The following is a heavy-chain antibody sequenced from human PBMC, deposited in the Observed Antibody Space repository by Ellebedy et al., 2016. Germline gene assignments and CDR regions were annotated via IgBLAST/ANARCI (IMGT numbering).Heavy chain of an antibody. CDR2: IIPIFGTA. CDR1: GGTFSSYA. CDR3: AREPHRGSAVDDAFDI. J-gene: IGHJ3*02. D-gene: IGHD2-15*01. V-gene: IGHV1-69*13. Sequence: SVKVSCXASGGTFSSYAISWVRQAPGQGLEWMGGIIPIFGTANYAQKFQGRVTITADESTSTAYMELSSLRSEDTAVYYCAREPHRGSAVDDAFDIWGQGTMVTVSS.